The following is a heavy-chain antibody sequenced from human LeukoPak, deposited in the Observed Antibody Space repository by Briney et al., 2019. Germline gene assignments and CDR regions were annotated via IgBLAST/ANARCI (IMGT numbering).Heavy chain of an antibody. V-gene: IGHV3-9*01. J-gene: IGHJ4*02. D-gene: IGHD3-22*01. CDR3: AKAPMYYYDSSGYFDY. CDR1: GFTFDDYA. CDR2: ISWNSGSI. Sequence: GGSLRLSCAASGFTFDDYAMHWVRQAPGKGLEWVSGISWNSGSIGYADSVKGRFTISRDNAKNSLYLQMNSLRAGDTALYYCAKAPMYYYDSSGYFDYWGQGTLVTVSS.